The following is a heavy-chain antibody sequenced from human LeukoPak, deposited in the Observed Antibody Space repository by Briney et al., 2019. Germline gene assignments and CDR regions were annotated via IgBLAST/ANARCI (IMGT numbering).Heavy chain of an antibody. CDR3: VHKNPLAFYRDGDVLTGVGFCAFDF. D-gene: IGHD3-3*02. V-gene: IGHV2-5*02. J-gene: IGHJ3*01. Sequence: SGPTLTNPTPTYTLTCSFSGLSLHHRAEGVAWIRQPPRKALEWLSLPSRDDDQSFSPSLENSLSITRDTSKSQVVLTMTNMNPVDTGTYYCVHKNPLAFYRDGDVLTGVGFCAFDFWGQGVLVTVSS. CDR2: PSRDDDQ. CDR1: GLSLHHRAEG.